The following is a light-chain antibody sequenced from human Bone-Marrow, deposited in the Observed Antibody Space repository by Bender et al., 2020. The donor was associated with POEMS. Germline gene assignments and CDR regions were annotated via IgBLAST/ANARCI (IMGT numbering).Light chain of an antibody. J-gene: IGLJ3*02. CDR3: AVWDDSLNGWV. Sequence: QSALTQPRSVSGSPGQSVTISCTGTSSDVGSYRSVSWYQHHPGKAPKLLIYSSHRRPSEVPDRFSGSRSGTSASLAISGLQSEDEADYYCAVWDDSLNGWVFGGGTKLTVL. CDR1: SSDVGSYRS. V-gene: IGLV2-11*01. CDR2: SSH.